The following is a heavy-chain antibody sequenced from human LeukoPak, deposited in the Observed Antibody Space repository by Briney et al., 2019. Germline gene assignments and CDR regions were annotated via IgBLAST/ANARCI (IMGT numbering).Heavy chain of an antibody. Sequence: SETLSLTCAVYGGSFSGYYWSWIRQPPGKGLEWIGELNHSGSTNYNPSLKSRVTISVDTSKNQFSLKLSSVTAADTAVSYCATPETGDSSSWLRRTMNYWGQGTLVTVPS. CDR3: ATPETGDSSSWLRRTMNY. CDR1: GGSFSGYY. CDR2: LNHSGST. J-gene: IGHJ4*02. D-gene: IGHD6-13*01. V-gene: IGHV4-34*01.